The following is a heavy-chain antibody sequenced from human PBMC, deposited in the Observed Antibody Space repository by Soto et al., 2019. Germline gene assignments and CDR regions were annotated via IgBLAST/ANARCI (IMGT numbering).Heavy chain of an antibody. CDR2: ISSSSSYI. J-gene: IGHJ6*02. CDR3: ASASFWSGPPGGYYYYGMDV. Sequence: GSLRLSCAASGFTFSSYSMNWVRQAPGKGLEWVSSISSSSSYIYYADSVKGRFTISRDNAKNSLYLQMNSLRAEDTAVYYCASASFWSGPPGGYYYYGMDVWGQGTTVTVSS. D-gene: IGHD3-3*01. CDR1: GFTFSSYS. V-gene: IGHV3-21*01.